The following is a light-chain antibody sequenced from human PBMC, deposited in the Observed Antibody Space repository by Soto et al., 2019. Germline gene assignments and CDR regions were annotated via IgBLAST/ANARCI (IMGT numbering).Light chain of an antibody. CDR3: QAWDSSTANYV. CDR2: QDS. CDR1: KLGDKY. J-gene: IGLJ1*01. Sequence: SYELTQPPSVSVSPGQTASITCSGDKLGDKYACWYQQKPGQSPVLVIYQDSKRPSVIPERFSGSNSGNTATLTISGTQAMDEDDYYCQAWDSSTANYVFGTGTKLTVL. V-gene: IGLV3-1*01.